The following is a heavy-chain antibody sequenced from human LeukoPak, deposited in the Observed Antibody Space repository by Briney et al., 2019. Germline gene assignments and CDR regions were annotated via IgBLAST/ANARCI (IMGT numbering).Heavy chain of an antibody. CDR2: INHSGST. Sequence: SETLSLTCAVYGGSFSGYYWSWIRQPPGKGLEWIGEINHSGSTNHNPSLKSRVTISVDTSKNQFSLKLSSVTAADTAVYYCARSIFVYSTPGPNWFDPWGQGTLVTVSS. D-gene: IGHD6-13*01. CDR3: ARSIFVYSTPGPNWFDP. J-gene: IGHJ5*02. CDR1: GGSFSGYY. V-gene: IGHV4-34*01.